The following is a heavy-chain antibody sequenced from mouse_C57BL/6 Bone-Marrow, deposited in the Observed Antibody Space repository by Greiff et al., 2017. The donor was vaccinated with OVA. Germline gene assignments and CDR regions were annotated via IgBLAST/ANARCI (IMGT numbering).Heavy chain of an antibody. CDR1: GYSITSGYY. D-gene: IGHD2-1*01. J-gene: IGHJ4*01. V-gene: IGHV3-6*01. CDR2: ISYDGSN. CDR3: AKEEKRVYSYAMDY. Sequence: EVKLQESGPGLVKPSQSLSLTCSVTGYSITSGYYWNWIRQFPGNKLEWMGYISYDGSNNYNPSLKNRISITRDTSKNQFFLKLNSVTTEDTATYYCAKEEKRVYSYAMDYWGQGTSVTVSS.